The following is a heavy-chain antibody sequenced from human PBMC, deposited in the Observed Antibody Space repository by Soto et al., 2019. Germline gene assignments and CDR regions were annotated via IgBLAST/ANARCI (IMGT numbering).Heavy chain of an antibody. Sequence: QVQLVESGGGVVQPGRSPRLSCAASGFTFSSYAMHWVRQAPGKGLEWVAVISYDGSNKYYADSVKGRFTISRDNSKNTLYLQMNSLRAEDTAVYYCARLGCSGGSCYPYYYDSSGYYFDYWGKGTLVTVSS. CDR1: GFTFSSYA. CDR3: ARLGCSGGSCYPYYYDSSGYYFDY. V-gene: IGHV3-30-3*01. J-gene: IGHJ4*02. CDR2: ISYDGSNK. D-gene: IGHD3-22*01.